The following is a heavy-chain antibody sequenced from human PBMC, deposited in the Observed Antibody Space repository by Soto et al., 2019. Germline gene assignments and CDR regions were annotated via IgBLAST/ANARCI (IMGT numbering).Heavy chain of an antibody. CDR1: GYTFTNHG. V-gene: IGHV1-18*04. Sequence: QVELVQSGVEVKKPGASVKVSCKASGYTFTNHGLSWVRQAPGQGLEWMGWISASNGDTNYAQKFLGRVTVTTDTVTSRGYMELRSLKSEETAVYYCPRMVRGSKNDYYYYMDVWGKGTTVIVSS. CDR2: ISASNGDT. J-gene: IGHJ6*03. D-gene: IGHD3-10*01. CDR3: PRMVRGSKNDYYYYMDV.